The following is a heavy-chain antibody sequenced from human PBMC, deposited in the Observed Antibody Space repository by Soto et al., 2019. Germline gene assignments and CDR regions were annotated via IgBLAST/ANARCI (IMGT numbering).Heavy chain of an antibody. CDR2: IYYSGRT. D-gene: IGHD3-3*02. J-gene: IGHJ5*02. CDR1: GGSISSSSYY. Sequence: TSETLSLTCTVSGGSISSSSYYWGWIRQPPGKGLEWIGSIYYSGRTYYNPSLKSRITISVDTSKNQFSLKLSSVTAADTAVYYCASPKIAFYNWFDPWGQGTLVTVSS. CDR3: ASPKIAFYNWFDP. V-gene: IGHV4-39*01.